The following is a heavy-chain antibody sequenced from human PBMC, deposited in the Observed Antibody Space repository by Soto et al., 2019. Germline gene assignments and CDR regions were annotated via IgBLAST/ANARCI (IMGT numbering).Heavy chain of an antibody. J-gene: IGHJ4*02. Sequence: QVHLQESGPGLVNASGTLSLTCGVSGGSISTNNSWSWVRHTPGQGLEWVAEVNHSGSTNYNPSPKSRLTISVDQSKNQFSLRLTSVTAADSAVYYCARAKLCNSLSCPHSFDTWGQGTLVSVSS. V-gene: IGHV4-4*02. CDR1: GGSISTNNS. CDR3: ARAKLCNSLSCPHSFDT. CDR2: VNHSGST. D-gene: IGHD2-2*01.